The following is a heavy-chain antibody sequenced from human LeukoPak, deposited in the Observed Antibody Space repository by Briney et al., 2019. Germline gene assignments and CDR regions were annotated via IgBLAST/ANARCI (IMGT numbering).Heavy chain of an antibody. CDR1: GFTFSNFA. CDR3: VRWGHSDYDSFPTKFNY. CDR2: ITGYGAT. D-gene: IGHD5-12*01. Sequence: GGSLRLSCAASGFTFSNFAMMWVRQAPGTGLQWVSTITGYGATFYADSVRGRFTIFRDTSMNTLFLQMNSLRAEDTAVCYCVRWGHSDYDSFPTKFNYWGQGTLVTVSS. V-gene: IGHV3-23*01. J-gene: IGHJ4*02.